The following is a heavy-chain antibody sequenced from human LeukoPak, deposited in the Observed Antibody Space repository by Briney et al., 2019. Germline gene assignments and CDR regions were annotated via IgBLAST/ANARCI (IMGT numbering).Heavy chain of an antibody. CDR1: GDSVSSNSAA. V-gene: IGHV6-1*01. CDR3: ARELSGSYYAGYDY. CDR2: TYYRSKWYN. J-gene: IGHJ4*02. Sequence: SQTLSLTCAISGDSVSSNSAAWNWIRQSPSRGLEWLGRTYYRSKWYNDYAVSVKSRITINPDTSKNQFSLQLSSVTAADTAVYYCARELSGSYYAGYDYWGQGTLVTVSS. D-gene: IGHD1-26*01.